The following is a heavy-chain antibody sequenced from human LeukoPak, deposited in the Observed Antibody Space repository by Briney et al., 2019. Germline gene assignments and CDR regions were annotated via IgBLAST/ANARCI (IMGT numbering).Heavy chain of an antibody. D-gene: IGHD3-10*01. CDR1: GFTFSSYA. Sequence: GGSLRLSCAASGFTFSSYAMHWVRQAPGKGLEWVAVISYDGSNKYYADSVKGRFTISRDNSKNTLYLQMNSLRAEDTAVYYCARGTSYYGSVTWGQGTLVTVSS. V-gene: IGHV3-30-3*01. CDR2: ISYDGSNK. CDR3: ARGTSYYGSVT. J-gene: IGHJ5*02.